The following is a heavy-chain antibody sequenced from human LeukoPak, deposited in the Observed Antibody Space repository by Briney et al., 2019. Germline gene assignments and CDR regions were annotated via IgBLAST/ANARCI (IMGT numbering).Heavy chain of an antibody. D-gene: IGHD6-19*01. J-gene: IGHJ5*02. CDR1: GGSISSGGSIGSFY. CDR3: ARGVPGYSSGRDEGGNWFDP. CDR2: INHSGST. Sequence: SETLSLTCTVSGGSISSGGSIGSFYWTWIRQPAGKGLEWIGEINHSGSTNYNPSLKSRVTISVDTSKNQFSLKLSSVTAADTAVYYCARGVPGYSSGRDEGGNWFDPWGQGTLVTVSS. V-gene: IGHV4-61*10.